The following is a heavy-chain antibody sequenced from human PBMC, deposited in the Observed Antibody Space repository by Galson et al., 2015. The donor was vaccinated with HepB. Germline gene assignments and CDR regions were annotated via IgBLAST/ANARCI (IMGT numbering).Heavy chain of an antibody. D-gene: IGHD6-13*01. CDR3: VRSSGYSRTWYAGPADFDY. V-gene: IGHV3-21*01. Sequence: SLRLSCAASGFTFSNFNMNWVRQAPGKGLEWVSSTTSTSSYVSYAGSVKGRFAISRDNAKNYLYLRMNSLRAEDTAFYYCVRSSGYSRTWYAGPADFDYWGQGILVTVSS. J-gene: IGHJ4*02. CDR1: GFTFSNFN. CDR2: TTSTSSYV.